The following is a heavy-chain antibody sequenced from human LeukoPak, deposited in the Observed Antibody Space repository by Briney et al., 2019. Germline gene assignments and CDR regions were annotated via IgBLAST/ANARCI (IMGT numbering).Heavy chain of an antibody. J-gene: IGHJ1*01. CDR1: GFTFSNYA. CDR2: ISGSGSST. Sequence: QPGGSLRLSCAASGFTFSNYAMSWVRQAPGKGLEWVSRISGSGSSTYYADSVKGRFTISRDNSKNTLYLQMNSLRAEDTAVYYCARQYYYDSSGYYRAEDEYFQHWGQGTLVTVSS. D-gene: IGHD3-22*01. V-gene: IGHV3-23*01. CDR3: ARQYYYDSSGYYRAEDEYFQH.